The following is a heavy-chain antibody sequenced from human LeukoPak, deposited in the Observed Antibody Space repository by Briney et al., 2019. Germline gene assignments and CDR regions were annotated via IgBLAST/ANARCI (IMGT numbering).Heavy chain of an antibody. J-gene: IGHJ6*03. CDR2: IYYSGST. CDR1: GGSISSYY. D-gene: IGHD2-8*01. CDR3: ARVGGAPYCTNGVCYTYDYYMDV. V-gene: IGHV4-59*01. Sequence: SETLSLTCTVSGGSISSYYWSWIRQPPGKGLEWIGYIYYSGSTNYNPSLKSRVTISVDTSKNQFSLKLSSVTAADTAVYYCARVGGAPYCTNGVCYTYDYYMDVWGKGTTVTVSS.